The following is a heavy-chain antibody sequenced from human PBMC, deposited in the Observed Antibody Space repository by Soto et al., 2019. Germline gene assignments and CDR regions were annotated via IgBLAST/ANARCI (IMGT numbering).Heavy chain of an antibody. CDR2: IMPIFGRP. Sequence: SVKVSCKASGGTFSDFAFSWVRQAPGQGPEWMGGIMPIFGRPDYPQKFRDRATITADESTSTVFVELRSLTSEDTAVYYCATWLRMAGIGNYYYGMDVWGQGTTVTVSS. CDR1: GGTFSDFA. J-gene: IGHJ6*02. D-gene: IGHD6-19*01. CDR3: ATWLRMAGIGNYYYGMDV. V-gene: IGHV1-69*13.